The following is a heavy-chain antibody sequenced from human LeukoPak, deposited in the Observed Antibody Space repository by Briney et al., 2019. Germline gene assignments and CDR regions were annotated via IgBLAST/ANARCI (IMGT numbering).Heavy chain of an antibody. CDR2: IIPIFGTA. Sequence: SVTVSCKASGGTVSRYPISWVRQAPGQGLEWMGGIIPIFGTANYAQKFQGRVTITADESTSTAYMELSSLRSEDTAVYYCARADGDLPLDYYYYYMDVWGKGTTVTVSS. V-gene: IGHV1-69*13. CDR3: ARADGDLPLDYYYYYMDV. D-gene: IGHD4-17*01. J-gene: IGHJ6*03. CDR1: GGTVSRYP.